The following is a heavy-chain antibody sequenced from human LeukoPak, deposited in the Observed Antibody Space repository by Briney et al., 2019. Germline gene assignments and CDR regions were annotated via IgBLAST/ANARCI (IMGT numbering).Heavy chain of an antibody. D-gene: IGHD5-24*01. CDR2: IYYSGST. Sequence: SETLSLTCTVSGGSISSYYWSWIRQPPGKGLEWIGYIYYSGSTNYNPSLKSRVTISVDTSKNQFSLKLSSATAADTAVYYCARHRGSLGYYYGMDVWGQGTTVTVSS. V-gene: IGHV4-59*08. CDR3: ARHRGSLGYYYGMDV. CDR1: GGSISSYY. J-gene: IGHJ6*02.